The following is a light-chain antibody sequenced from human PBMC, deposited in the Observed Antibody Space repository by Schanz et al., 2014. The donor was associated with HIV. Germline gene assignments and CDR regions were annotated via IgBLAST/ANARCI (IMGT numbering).Light chain of an antibody. CDR1: SRYFSAYDS. V-gene: IGLV2-8*01. J-gene: IGLJ2*01. Sequence: QSALTQPPSASGSPGQSVTISCTGASRYFSAYDSVSWYQQHPGKAPKLMIYEVSKRPSGVPDRFSGSKSGNTASLTVTGLQAEDEADYYCSSYTSSILIFGGGTKLTVL. CDR3: SSYTSSILI. CDR2: EVS.